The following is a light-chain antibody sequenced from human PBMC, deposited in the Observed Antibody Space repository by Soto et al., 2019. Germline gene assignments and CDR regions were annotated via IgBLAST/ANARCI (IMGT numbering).Light chain of an antibody. CDR3: CSYTNRATYV. Sequence: QSALAQPASVSGSPGQSITISCTGTSSDVGRYNYVSWYQQHPGKAPKLMIHEVSYRPSGVSSRFSGSKSSNTASLTISGLQAEDEAEYHCCSYTNRATYVFGTGTKVTVL. CDR1: SSDVGRYNY. J-gene: IGLJ1*01. V-gene: IGLV2-14*01. CDR2: EVS.